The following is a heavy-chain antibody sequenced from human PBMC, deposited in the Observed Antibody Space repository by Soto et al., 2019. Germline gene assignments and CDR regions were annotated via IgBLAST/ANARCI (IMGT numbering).Heavy chain of an antibody. D-gene: IGHD1-26*01. CDR3: ARGEWELPRGWLGP. Sequence: GGSLRLSCEVSGFTFSRYAMYWVRQAPGKGLEWVAVLSYDGNNYYYADAVKGRFTISRDNSKNTLYLQMNSLKVDDTAVYYCARGEWELPRGWLGPWGQGTLVTVSS. CDR1: GFTFSRYA. CDR2: LSYDGNNY. J-gene: IGHJ5*02. V-gene: IGHV3-30-3*01.